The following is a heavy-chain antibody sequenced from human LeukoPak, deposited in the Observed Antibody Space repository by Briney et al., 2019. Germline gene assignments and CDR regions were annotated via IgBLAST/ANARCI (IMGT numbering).Heavy chain of an antibody. J-gene: IGHJ6*03. Sequence: ASVKVSCKASGYTFTGYYMHWVRQAPGQGLEWMGWINPNSGGTNYAQKFQGRVTMTRDTSISTAYMELSRLRSDDTAVYYCARDWRLRSRGEGYYYYMDVWGKGTTVTVSS. V-gene: IGHV1-2*02. CDR2: INPNSGGT. CDR1: GYTFTGYY. CDR3: ARDWRLRSRGEGYYYYMDV. D-gene: IGHD5-12*01.